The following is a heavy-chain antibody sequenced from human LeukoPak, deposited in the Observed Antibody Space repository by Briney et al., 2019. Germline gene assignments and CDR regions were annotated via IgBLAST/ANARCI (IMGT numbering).Heavy chain of an antibody. Sequence: GGSLRLSCAASGFKFDDFGMRWVRLAPGKGLEYVPGINWNGGTTGYADSVRGRFTISRDNAMNSLFLEMNSLRVEDTALYYCTRLSRDGYTYGAAYWGQGTPVTVSS. CDR1: GFKFDDFG. CDR3: TRLSRDGYTYGAAY. CDR2: INWNGGTT. D-gene: IGHD5-24*01. J-gene: IGHJ4*02. V-gene: IGHV3-20*04.